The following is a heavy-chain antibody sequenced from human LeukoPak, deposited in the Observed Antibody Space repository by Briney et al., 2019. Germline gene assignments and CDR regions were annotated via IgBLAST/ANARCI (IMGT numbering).Heavy chain of an antibody. Sequence: GSLRLSCAASGFTFSSYWMYWVRQAPGKGLGWIGSIYYSGSTYYNPSLKSRVTISVDTSKNQFSLKLSSVTAADTAVYYCARHRLYYYGSGDFDPWGQGTLVTVSS. D-gene: IGHD3-10*01. CDR3: ARHRLYYYGSGDFDP. CDR1: GFTFSSYW. V-gene: IGHV4-39*01. CDR2: IYYSGST. J-gene: IGHJ5*02.